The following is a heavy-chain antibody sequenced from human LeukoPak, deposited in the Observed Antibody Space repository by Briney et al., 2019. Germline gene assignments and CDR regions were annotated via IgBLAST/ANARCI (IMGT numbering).Heavy chain of an antibody. CDR2: INHSGST. CDR1: GGSFSGYY. Sequence: SETLSLTCAVYGGSFSGYYWSWIRQPPGKGLEWIGEINHSGSTNYNPSLKSRVTISVDTSKNQFSLKLSSVTAADTAVYYCARDRRHYYDISGGLLFKGNNWFDSWGQGTLVTVSS. CDR3: ARDRRHYYDISGGLLFKGNNWFDS. V-gene: IGHV4-34*01. J-gene: IGHJ5*01. D-gene: IGHD3-22*01.